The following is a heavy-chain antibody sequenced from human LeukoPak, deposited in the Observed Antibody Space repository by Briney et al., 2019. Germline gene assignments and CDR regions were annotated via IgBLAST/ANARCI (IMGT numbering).Heavy chain of an antibody. CDR3: ARGVEEPDY. D-gene: IGHD1-14*01. CDR2: ISYDGSNE. J-gene: IGHJ4*02. CDR1: GFTFSSYA. V-gene: IGHV3-30-3*01. Sequence: GGSLRLSCAASGFTFSSYAMHWVRQAPGKGLEWVAVISYDGSNEYYADSVKGRFTISRDNSKNTLYLRMNSLRAEDTAVYYCARGVEEPDYWGQGTLVTVSS.